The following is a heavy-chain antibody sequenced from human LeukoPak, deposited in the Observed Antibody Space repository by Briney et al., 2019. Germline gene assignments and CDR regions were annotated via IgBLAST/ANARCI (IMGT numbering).Heavy chain of an antibody. CDR2: IYTDGST. J-gene: IGHJ4*02. CDR3: ARDGPRYSSGWYFGY. D-gene: IGHD6-19*01. Sequence: GGSLRLSCAASGFTVSSNYMSWVRQAPGKGLEWVSVIYTDGSTYYADSVKGRFTISRDNSKNTLYLQMNSLRAEDTAVYYCARDGPRYSSGWYFGYWGQGTLVTVSS. V-gene: IGHV3-66*01. CDR1: GFTVSSNY.